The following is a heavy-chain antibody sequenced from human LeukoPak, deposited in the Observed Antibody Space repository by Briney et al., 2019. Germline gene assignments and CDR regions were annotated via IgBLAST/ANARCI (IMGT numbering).Heavy chain of an antibody. CDR1: GYTFTGYY. J-gene: IGHJ3*02. CDR3: ARGVLLQGRGAFDI. V-gene: IGHV1-2*02. D-gene: IGHD2-15*01. CDR2: VIPSSGGT. Sequence: APVKVSCKASGYTFTGYYMHWVRQAPGQGLEWMGWVIPSSGGTKYAQKFQDRVTMTRDTYINTAYMELSSLTYEDTAVYYCARGVLLQGRGAFDIWGQGAMVTVSS.